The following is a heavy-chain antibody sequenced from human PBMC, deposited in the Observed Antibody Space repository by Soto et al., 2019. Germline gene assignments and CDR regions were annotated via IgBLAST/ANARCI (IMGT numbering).Heavy chain of an antibody. D-gene: IGHD1-20*01. CDR3: ARVNNWNDYEFDY. J-gene: IGHJ4*02. CDR1: GITFSDHY. Sequence: EVQLVESGGGLVQPGGSLRLSCEAFGITFSDHYMDWVRRGPGKGLEWVGRVRNKTNSYSTAYAASVKGRFTISRDDSKNSLYLQMNSLKTEDTAIYFCARVNNWNDYEFDYWGQGTLVTVSS. V-gene: IGHV3-72*01. CDR2: VRNKTNSYST.